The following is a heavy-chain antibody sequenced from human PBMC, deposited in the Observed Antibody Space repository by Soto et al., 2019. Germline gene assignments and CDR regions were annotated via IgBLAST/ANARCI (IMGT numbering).Heavy chain of an antibody. D-gene: IGHD2-15*01. CDR1: GDSISSDNYY. CDR3: ARVRWYGDYSEY. J-gene: IGHJ4*02. V-gene: IGHV4-30-4*01. Sequence: QVQLQESGPGLVKPSQTLSLTCTVSGDSISSDNYYWSWIRQPPGKGLEWIGYIYDSGSTYYNASLMSRVTIPVDTPKNQFSLKLSSVTAADTAVYYCARVRWYGDYSEYWGQGTLVTVSS. CDR2: IYDSGST.